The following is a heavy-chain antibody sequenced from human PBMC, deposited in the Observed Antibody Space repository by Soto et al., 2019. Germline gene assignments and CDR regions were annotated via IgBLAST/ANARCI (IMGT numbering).Heavy chain of an antibody. CDR3: AREGQWLVKLAFDI. V-gene: IGHV1-3*01. CDR2: INAGNGNT. Sequence: ASVKVSCKASGYTFTSYAMHWVRQAPGQRLEWMGWINAGNGNTKYSQKFQGRVTITRDTSASTAYMELSSLRSEDTAVYYCAREGQWLVKLAFDIWGQGTMVTVSS. J-gene: IGHJ3*02. D-gene: IGHD6-19*01. CDR1: GYTFTSYA.